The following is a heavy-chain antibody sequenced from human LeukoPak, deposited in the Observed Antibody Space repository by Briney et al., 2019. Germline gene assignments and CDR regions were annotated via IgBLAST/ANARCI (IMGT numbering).Heavy chain of an antibody. V-gene: IGHV3-23*01. Sequence: GGSLRLSCVASGYIFNNYAVSWVRQAPGKGLEWVSAISGSGGSTYYADSVKGRFTISRDNSKNTLYLQMNSLRAEDTAVYYCAKDREVAGMYYFDYWGQGTLVTVSS. D-gene: IGHD6-19*01. CDR2: ISGSGGST. CDR1: GYIFNNYA. J-gene: IGHJ4*02. CDR3: AKDREVAGMYYFDY.